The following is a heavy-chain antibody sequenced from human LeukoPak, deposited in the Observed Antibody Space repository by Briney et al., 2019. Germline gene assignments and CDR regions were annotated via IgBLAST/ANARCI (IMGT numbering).Heavy chain of an antibody. CDR3: AREYSSSSYYGMDV. J-gene: IGHJ6*02. CDR2: ISYDGSNK. CDR1: GFTFSSYA. V-gene: IGHV3-30-3*01. D-gene: IGHD6-6*01. Sequence: GGSLRLSCAASGFTFSSYAMHWVRQAPGKGLEWVAVISYDGSNKYYADSVKGRFTISRDNSKNTLYLQMNSLRAEDTAVYYCAREYSSSSYYGMDVWGQGTTVTVSS.